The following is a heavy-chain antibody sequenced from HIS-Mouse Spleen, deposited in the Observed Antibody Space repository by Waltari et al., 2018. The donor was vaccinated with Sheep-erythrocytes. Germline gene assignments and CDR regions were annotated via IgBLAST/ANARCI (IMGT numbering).Heavy chain of an antibody. CDR1: GYTFTGYY. V-gene: IGHV1-2*02. CDR3: ARGYCSSTSCYGYFRH. J-gene: IGHJ1*01. D-gene: IGHD2-2*01. Sequence: QVQLVQSGAEVKKPGASVKVSCKASGYTFTGYYMHWVRQAPGQGLEWMGLINPNSGGTNYAQKFQGRVTMTRDTSISTAYMELSRLRSDDTAVYYCARGYCSSTSCYGYFRHWGQGTLVTVSS. CDR2: INPNSGGT.